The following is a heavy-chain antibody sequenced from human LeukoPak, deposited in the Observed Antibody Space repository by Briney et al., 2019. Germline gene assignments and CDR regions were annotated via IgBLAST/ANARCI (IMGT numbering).Heavy chain of an antibody. CDR1: GYSISSGYY. V-gene: IGHV4-38-2*01. Sequence: PSETLSLTCAVSGYSISSGYYWGWIRQPPGKGLEWIGRIYHSGSTYYNPSLKSRVTISVDTSKNQFSLKLSSVTAADTAVYYCARLLMVYERYFDYWGQGTLVTVSS. J-gene: IGHJ4*02. CDR2: IYHSGST. CDR3: ARLLMVYERYFDY. D-gene: IGHD2-8*01.